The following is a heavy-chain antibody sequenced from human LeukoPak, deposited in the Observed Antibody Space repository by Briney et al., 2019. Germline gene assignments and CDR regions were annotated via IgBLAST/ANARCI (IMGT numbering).Heavy chain of an antibody. Sequence: GRSLRLSCAASGFTFSSYAMHWVRQAPGKGLEWVAVISYDGSNKYYADSVKGRFAISRDNSKNTLYLQMNSLRAEDTAVYYCAREGGSYNSRWFYFDYWGQGTLVTVSS. CDR2: ISYDGSNK. D-gene: IGHD1-26*01. V-gene: IGHV3-30*09. CDR3: AREGGSYNSRWFYFDY. CDR1: GFTFSSYA. J-gene: IGHJ4*02.